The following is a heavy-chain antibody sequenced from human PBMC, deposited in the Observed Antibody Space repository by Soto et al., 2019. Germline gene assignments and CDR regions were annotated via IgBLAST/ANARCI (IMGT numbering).Heavy chain of an antibody. CDR3: ARGSYGAGSDY. Sequence: SETLSLTCAVSGGSISSGDYSWSWIRQPPGKGLELIGYVFHSGSTYYSPSLKSRVTVSIDGSKNQFSLKLTSVTAADTAVYYCARGSYGAGSDYWGQGILVTVSS. V-gene: IGHV4-30-2*01. D-gene: IGHD3-10*01. J-gene: IGHJ4*02. CDR2: VFHSGST. CDR1: GGSISSGDYS.